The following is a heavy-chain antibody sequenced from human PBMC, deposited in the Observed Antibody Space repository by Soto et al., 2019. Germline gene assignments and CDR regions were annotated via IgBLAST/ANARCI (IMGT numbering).Heavy chain of an antibody. CDR1: GFTFSSYS. D-gene: IGHD3-10*01. Sequence: GGSLRLSCAASGFTFSSYSMNWVRQAPGKGLEWVSSISSSSSYIYYADSVKGRFTISRDNAKNSLYLQMNSLRAEDTAVYYCARVFWFGGLPTIDYWGQGTLVTVSS. CDR2: ISSSSSYI. V-gene: IGHV3-21*01. CDR3: ARVFWFGGLPTIDY. J-gene: IGHJ4*02.